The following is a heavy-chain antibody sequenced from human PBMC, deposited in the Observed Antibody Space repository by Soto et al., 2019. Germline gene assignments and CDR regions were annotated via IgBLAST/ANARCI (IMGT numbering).Heavy chain of an antibody. CDR2: LNSNSGGT. J-gene: IGHJ6*02. CDR3: ATAPGWLGEGSGGLDG. CDR1: GNTLTGHF. V-gene: IGHV1-2*02. Sequence: QLQLVQSGAEVKRPGASVRVSCKASGNTLTGHFLHWVRQARGQGLEWMGWLNSNSGGTKIAQKYQGRLAMTRDTTSTTAYMEVSRLRSDDTAIYYCATAPGWLGEGSGGLDGGGLGDTVTDSS. D-gene: IGHD3-10*01.